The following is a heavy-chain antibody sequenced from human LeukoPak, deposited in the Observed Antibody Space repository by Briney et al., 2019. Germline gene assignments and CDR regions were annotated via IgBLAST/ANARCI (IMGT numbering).Heavy chain of an antibody. V-gene: IGHV6-1*01. CDR1: GDSVSSNSAS. D-gene: IGHD3-16*02. CDR3: ARGVKYVWGSYRHPPRLPYFDY. Sequence: QTLSLTCAISGDSVSSNSASWNWIRQSPSRGLEWLGRTYYRSKWRNDYAVSVKSRITISPDTSKNQFSLQLNSVTPEDTAVYYCARGVKYVWGSYRHPPRLPYFDYWGQGTLVTVSS. CDR2: TYYRSKWRN. J-gene: IGHJ4*02.